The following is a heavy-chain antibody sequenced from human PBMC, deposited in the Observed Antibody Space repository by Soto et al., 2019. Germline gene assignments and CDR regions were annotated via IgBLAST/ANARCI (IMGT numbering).Heavy chain of an antibody. V-gene: IGHV3-21*01. CDR1: GFTFSSYS. Sequence: GGSLRLSCSASGFTFSSYSMNWVRQAPGKGLEWVSSISSSSSSYIYYADSVKGRFTISRDNAKNSLYLQMNSLRAEDTAVYYCARSSNKVTISYWGQGTLVTVSS. CDR3: ARSSNKVTISY. D-gene: IGHD3-10*01. CDR2: ISSSSSSYI. J-gene: IGHJ4*02.